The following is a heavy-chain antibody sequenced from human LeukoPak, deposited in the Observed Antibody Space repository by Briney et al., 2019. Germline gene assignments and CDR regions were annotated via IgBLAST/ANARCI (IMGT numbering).Heavy chain of an antibody. V-gene: IGHV1-69*13. CDR2: IIPIFGTA. CDR1: GGTFSSYA. J-gene: IGHJ6*02. Sequence: ASVKVSCKASGGTFSSYAISWVRQAPGQGLEWMGGIIPIFGTANYAQKFQGRVTITADESTSTAYMELSSLRSEDTAVYYCARSESHYYDSSGYSGLLYYYYGMDVWGQGTTVTVSS. CDR3: ARSESHYYDSSGYSGLLYYYYGMDV. D-gene: IGHD3-22*01.